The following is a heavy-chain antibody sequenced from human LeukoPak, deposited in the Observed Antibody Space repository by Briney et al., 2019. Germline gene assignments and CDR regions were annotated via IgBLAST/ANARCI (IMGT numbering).Heavy chain of an antibody. Sequence: ASVKVSCKASGYTFTGYYMHWVRQAPGQGLEWMGWINPNSGGTNYAQKFQGRVTMTRDTSISTAYMVLSRLRSDDTAVYYCARDPIAAAGGTYYCDYWGQGTLVTVSS. J-gene: IGHJ4*02. CDR3: ARDPIAAAGGTYYCDY. CDR2: INPNSGGT. D-gene: IGHD6-13*01. V-gene: IGHV1-2*02. CDR1: GYTFTGYY.